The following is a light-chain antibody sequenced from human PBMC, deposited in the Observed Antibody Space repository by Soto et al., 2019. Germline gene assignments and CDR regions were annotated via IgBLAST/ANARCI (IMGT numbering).Light chain of an antibody. V-gene: IGKV3-20*01. J-gene: IGKJ1*01. CDR1: QSVSSSY. CDR3: QPYGSSPRT. CDR2: GAS. Sequence: EIVLTQSPGTLSLSPGERATLSCRASQSVSSSYLAWYQQKPGQAPRLLIYGASSRATGIPDRFSGSGSGTDFKPTISSLQPEDFAVSYCQPYGSSPRTFGQGTNVEI.